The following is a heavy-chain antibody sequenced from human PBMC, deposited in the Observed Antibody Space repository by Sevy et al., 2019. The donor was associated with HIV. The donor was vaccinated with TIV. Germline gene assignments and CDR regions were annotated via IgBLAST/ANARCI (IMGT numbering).Heavy chain of an antibody. CDR3: VQGYEYFDY. V-gene: IGHV3-30*03. D-gene: IGHD5-12*01. J-gene: IGHJ4*02. CDR1: GFTFSSYG. CDR2: ISYDGSNK. Sequence: GRSLRLSCAASGFTFSSYGMHWVRQAPGKGLEWVAVISYDGSNKYYADSVKGRFTISRDNSKNTLYLQMNSLRAEDTAVYYCVQGYEYFDYWGQGTLVTVSS.